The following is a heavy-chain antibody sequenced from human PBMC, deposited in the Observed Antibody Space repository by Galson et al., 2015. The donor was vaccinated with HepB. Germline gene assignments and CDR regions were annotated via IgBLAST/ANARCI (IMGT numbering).Heavy chain of an antibody. CDR1: GYSFTSYW. V-gene: IGHV5-51*03. Sequence: QSGAEVKKPGESLKISCKASGYSFTSYWSAWVRQMPGKGLECMGIIFPGDSDTRYNPSFQGQVTISADKSISTAYLQWSSLKASDTAIYYCARRNDYGDYWGQGTLVTVSS. CDR2: IFPGDSDT. D-gene: IGHD2-8*01. CDR3: ARRNDYGDY. J-gene: IGHJ4*02.